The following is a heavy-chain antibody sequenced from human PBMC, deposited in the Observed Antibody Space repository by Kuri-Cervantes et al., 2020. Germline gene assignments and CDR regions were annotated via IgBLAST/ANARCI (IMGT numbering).Heavy chain of an antibody. J-gene: IGHJ4*01. D-gene: IGHD3-10*01. V-gene: IGHV4-38-2*02. Sequence: ESLKISCAVSGYSISSGYYWGWIRQPPGKGLEWIGSIYHSGSTYYNPSLKSRVTISVDTSKNQFSLKLSSVTAADTAVYYCARERLTMVRGVNAYYFDYWGQGTMVTVSS. CDR3: ARERLTMVRGVNAYYFDY. CDR2: IYHSGST. CDR1: GYSISSGYY.